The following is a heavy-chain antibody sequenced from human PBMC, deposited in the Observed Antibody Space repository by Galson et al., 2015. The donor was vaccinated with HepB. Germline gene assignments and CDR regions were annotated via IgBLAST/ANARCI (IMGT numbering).Heavy chain of an antibody. CDR3: ARDQRGSGSYYLYNLGGAYGMDV. CDR1: GYTFTSYY. CDR2: INPSGGST. V-gene: IGHV1-46*01. Sequence: SVKVSCKASGYTFTSYYMHWVRQAPGQGLEWMGIINPSGGSTSYAQKFQGRVTMTRDTSTSTVYMELSSLRSEDTAVYYCARDQRGSGSYYLYNLGGAYGMDVWGQGTTVTVSS. J-gene: IGHJ6*02. D-gene: IGHD3-10*01.